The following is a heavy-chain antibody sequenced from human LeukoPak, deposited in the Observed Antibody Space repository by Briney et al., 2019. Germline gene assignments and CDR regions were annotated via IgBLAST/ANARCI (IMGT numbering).Heavy chain of an antibody. CDR1: GFTVSSNF. CDR3: TSIAVAGTEKSDAFDI. D-gene: IGHD6-19*01. J-gene: IGHJ3*02. V-gene: IGHV3-23*01. Sequence: PGGSLRLSCAASGFTVSSNFMSWVRQAPGKGLEWVSVISGSGGSTYYADSVKGRFTISRDNSKNTLYLQMNSLRAEDTAVYYCTSIAVAGTEKSDAFDIWGQGTMVTVSS. CDR2: ISGSGGST.